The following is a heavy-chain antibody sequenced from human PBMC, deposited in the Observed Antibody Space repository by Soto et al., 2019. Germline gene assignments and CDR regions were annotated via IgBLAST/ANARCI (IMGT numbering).Heavy chain of an antibody. CDR1: GFTFSSYG. CDR3: AQQLDYYYGMDV. Sequence: QVQLVESGGGVVQPGRSLRLSCAASGFTFSSYGMHWVRQAPGKGLEWVAVISYDGSNKYYADSVKGRFTISRDNSKNTLYLQMNSLSAEDTAVYYCAQQLDYYYGMDVWGQGTTVTVSS. J-gene: IGHJ6*02. CDR2: ISYDGSNK. V-gene: IGHV3-30*03. D-gene: IGHD6-13*01.